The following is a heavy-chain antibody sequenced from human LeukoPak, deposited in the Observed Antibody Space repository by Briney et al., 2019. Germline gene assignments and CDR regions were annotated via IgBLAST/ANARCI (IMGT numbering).Heavy chain of an antibody. Sequence: SETLSLTCTVTGGSISSSYWSWIRQPPGKGLEWIGEINHSGSTNYNPSLKSRVTISVDTSKNQFSLKLSSVTAADTAVYYCARRFALVGRYFDLWGRGTLVTVSS. CDR2: INHSGST. J-gene: IGHJ2*01. CDR1: GGSISSSY. CDR3: ARRFALVGRYFDL. V-gene: IGHV4-34*01. D-gene: IGHD1-26*01.